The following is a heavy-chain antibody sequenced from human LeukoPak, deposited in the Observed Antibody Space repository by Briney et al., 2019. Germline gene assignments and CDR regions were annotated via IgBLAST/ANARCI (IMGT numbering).Heavy chain of an antibody. Sequence: GGSLRLSCVASGFIVSNNYMSWVRQAPGKGLEWVSVLYNAGSTYYADSVKGRFTISRDNSKNTLYLQMYSLRAEDTAVYYCASLYGSGSSLYDYWGQGTLVTVSS. CDR3: ASLYGSGSSLYDY. CDR1: GFIVSNNY. V-gene: IGHV3-53*01. J-gene: IGHJ4*02. CDR2: LYNAGST. D-gene: IGHD3-10*01.